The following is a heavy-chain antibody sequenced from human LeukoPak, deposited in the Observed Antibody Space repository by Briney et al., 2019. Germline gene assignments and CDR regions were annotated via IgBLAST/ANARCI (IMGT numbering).Heavy chain of an antibody. CDR1: GYSFTSYW. CDR2: IYPGDSDT. Sequence: GESLKISCKGSGYSFTSYWIGWVRQMPGNGLEWMGIIYPGDSDTRYSPSFQGQVTISADKSISTAYLQWSSLKASDTAMYYCARKISAITFGGIISRGFDYWGQGTLVSVSS. D-gene: IGHD3-16*02. V-gene: IGHV5-51*01. J-gene: IGHJ4*02. CDR3: ARKISAITFGGIISRGFDY.